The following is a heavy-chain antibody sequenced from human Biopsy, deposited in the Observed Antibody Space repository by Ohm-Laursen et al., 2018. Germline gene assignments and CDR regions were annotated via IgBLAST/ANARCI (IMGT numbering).Heavy chain of an antibody. D-gene: IGHD2/OR15-2a*01. J-gene: IGHJ6*02. CDR2: IFYSANT. CDR3: ARATNSTGWPYYYFYGMDV. V-gene: IGHV4-31*03. CDR1: GVSINGGRYY. Sequence: SQTLSLTCTVSGVSINGGRYYWNWIRHHPGKGLEWIGNIFYSANTYYNPSLKSRVTISVDTPKNQFSLKLSSVTAADTAVYYCARATNSTGWPYYYFYGMDVWGQGTTVTVSS.